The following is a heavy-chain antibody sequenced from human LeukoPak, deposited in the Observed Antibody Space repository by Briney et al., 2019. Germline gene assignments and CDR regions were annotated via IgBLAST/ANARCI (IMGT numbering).Heavy chain of an antibody. D-gene: IGHD3-9*01. J-gene: IGHJ4*02. CDR2: IYHSGST. V-gene: IGHV4-38-2*01. CDR1: GGSLSGYY. CDR3: ARVFDRWGWDDY. Sequence: PSETLSLTCAVSGGSLSGYYWTWIRQPPGKGLEWIGSIYHSGSTYYNPSLKSRVTISVDTSKNQFSLKLSSVTAADTAVYYCARVFDRWGWDDYWGQGTLVTVSS.